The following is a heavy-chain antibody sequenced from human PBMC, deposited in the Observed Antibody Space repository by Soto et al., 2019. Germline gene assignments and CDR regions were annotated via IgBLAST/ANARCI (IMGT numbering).Heavy chain of an antibody. CDR2: IIPILGIA. J-gene: IGHJ4*02. D-gene: IGHD5-12*01. Sequence: QVQLVQSGAEVKKPGSSVKVSCKASGGTFSSYTISWVRQAPGQGLEWMGRIIPILGIANYAQKFQGRVTITADKSTSTAYRELSSLRSEDTAVYYCAREGDGYTLFDYWGQGTLVTVSS. CDR3: AREGDGYTLFDY. CDR1: GGTFSSYT. V-gene: IGHV1-69*08.